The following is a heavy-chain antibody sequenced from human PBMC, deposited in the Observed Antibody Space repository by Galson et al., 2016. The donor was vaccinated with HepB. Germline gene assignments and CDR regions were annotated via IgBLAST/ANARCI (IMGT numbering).Heavy chain of an antibody. J-gene: IGHJ4*02. Sequence: SLRLSCAASGFTFSSYAMSWVRQAPGEGLEWISGISGSGGSTFYADSVKGRFTISRDKSKNTLYLQMNNLRAEDTAVYHCAKSPWYDSSGYYYFDYWGQGTLVTVSS. V-gene: IGHV3-23*01. D-gene: IGHD3-22*01. CDR3: AKSPWYDSSGYYYFDY. CDR1: GFTFSSYA. CDR2: ISGSGGST.